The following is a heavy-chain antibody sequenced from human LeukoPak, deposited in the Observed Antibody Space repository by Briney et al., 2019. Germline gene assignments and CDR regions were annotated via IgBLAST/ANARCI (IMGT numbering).Heavy chain of an antibody. D-gene: IGHD5-24*01. J-gene: IGHJ1*01. V-gene: IGHV3-48*04. CDR3: ARDRGWLQLLGYFQH. CDR1: GFIFSSYG. CDR2: ISSSGSTI. Sequence: GGSLRLSCAASGFIFSSYGMHWVRQAPGKGLEWVSYISSSGSTIYYADSVKGRFTISRDNAKNSLYLQMNSLRAEDTAVYYCARDRGWLQLLGYFQHWGQGTLVTVSS.